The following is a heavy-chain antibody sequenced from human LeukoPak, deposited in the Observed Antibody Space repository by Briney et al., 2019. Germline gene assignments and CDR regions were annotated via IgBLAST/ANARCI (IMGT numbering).Heavy chain of an antibody. D-gene: IGHD5-18*01. CDR1: GVSISSSSYY. Sequence: SETLSLTCTVSGVSISSSSYYWGWIRQPPGKGLEWIGSFFYSGSTYYNLSLKSRVTISVDTYKNQFSLRLSSVTAADTAVYSCARHPERYSYFDYWGQGTLVTVSS. V-gene: IGHV4-39*01. CDR2: FFYSGST. J-gene: IGHJ4*02. CDR3: ARHPERYSYFDY.